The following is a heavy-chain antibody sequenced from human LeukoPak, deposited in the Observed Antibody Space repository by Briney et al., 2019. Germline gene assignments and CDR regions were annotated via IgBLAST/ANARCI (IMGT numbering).Heavy chain of an antibody. CDR2: IWYDGSSK. J-gene: IGHJ4*02. D-gene: IGHD3-16*02. Sequence: PWRSLRPSCAASGFTFSSYGMHWVRQAPGKGLEWVALIWYDGSSKHYADSVRGRFTISRDNSKNTLYLQMNSLRAEDTAVYYCARDFELSHWGQGTLVTVSS. CDR3: ARDFELSH. CDR1: GFTFSSYG. V-gene: IGHV3-33*01.